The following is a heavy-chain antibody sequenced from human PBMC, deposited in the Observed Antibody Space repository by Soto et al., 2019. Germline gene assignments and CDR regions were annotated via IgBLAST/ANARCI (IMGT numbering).Heavy chain of an antibody. V-gene: IGHV4-59*08. CDR3: PRQGPYGRDA. Sequence: QVQLQESGPGLVKPSETLSLTCTVSYGSISSYYWSWIRQPPGKGLEWIGYIYYSGSTNYNPPLRAGVPIPVHPSRNQFSLKRTLGTAADTAGYYGPRQGPYGRDAWGQGPTVTVPS. J-gene: IGHJ6*02. CDR1: YGSISSYY. CDR2: IYYSGST.